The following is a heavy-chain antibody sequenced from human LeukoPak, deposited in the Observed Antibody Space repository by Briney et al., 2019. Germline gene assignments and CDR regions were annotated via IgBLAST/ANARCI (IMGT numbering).Heavy chain of an antibody. CDR1: GVTFSNDW. V-gene: IGHV3-74*01. CDR3: ARAGISGWAYYFDY. Sequence: GGSLRLSCAASGVTFSNDWMHWVRQAPGKGLVWVSRINTDGSTTTYADSVKGRFTISRDNAKNSLYLQMNSLRAEDTAAYYCARAGISGWAYYFDYWGQGTLVTVSS. CDR2: INTDGSTT. J-gene: IGHJ4*02. D-gene: IGHD3-3*02.